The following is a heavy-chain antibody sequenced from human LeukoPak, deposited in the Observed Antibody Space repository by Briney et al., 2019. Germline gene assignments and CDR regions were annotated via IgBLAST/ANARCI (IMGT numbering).Heavy chain of an antibody. V-gene: IGHV1-8*01. CDR2: MNPNSGNT. Sequence: ASVKVSCKASGYTFTSYDINWVRQATGQGLEWMGWMNPNSGNTGYAQKFQGRVTMTRDTSISTAYMELSRLRSDDTAVYYCAREPGIAAAGTDYWGQGTLVTVSS. CDR3: AREPGIAAAGTDY. D-gene: IGHD6-13*01. J-gene: IGHJ4*02. CDR1: GYTFTSYD.